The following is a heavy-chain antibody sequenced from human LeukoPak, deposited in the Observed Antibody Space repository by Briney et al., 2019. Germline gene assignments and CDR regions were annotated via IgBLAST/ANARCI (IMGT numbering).Heavy chain of an antibody. Sequence: GGSLRFSCAASGFTFTRYWMSWVRQAPGKGLEWVANIKQDGSEKYYVDSVKGRFTISRDNAKNSLYLQMNSLRDEDTAVYYCASEHVAVPGENWGQGTLVTVSS. D-gene: IGHD6-19*01. CDR3: ASEHVAVPGEN. CDR1: GFTFTRYW. V-gene: IGHV3-7*01. CDR2: IKQDGSEK. J-gene: IGHJ4*02.